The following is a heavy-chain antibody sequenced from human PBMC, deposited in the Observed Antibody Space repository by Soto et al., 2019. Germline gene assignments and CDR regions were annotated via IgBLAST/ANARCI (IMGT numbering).Heavy chain of an antibody. Sequence: EVQLLEYGGGLVQPGGSLRLSCAASKFTFNTSAMAWVRQVPGKGLEGVSTIGSSGSSTYYADPVKGRFTIARDNPKNTLDLQMNSLRDDDTAVYYCATFGGNYYENSGYTRYFEYWGQGTLVTVSS. CDR1: KFTFNTSA. CDR2: IGSSGSST. D-gene: IGHD3-22*01. CDR3: ATFGGNYYENSGYTRYFEY. V-gene: IGHV3-23*01. J-gene: IGHJ4*02.